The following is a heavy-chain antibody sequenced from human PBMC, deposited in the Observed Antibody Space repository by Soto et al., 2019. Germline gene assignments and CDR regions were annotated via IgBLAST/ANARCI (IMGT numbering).Heavy chain of an antibody. CDR1: SWSFSGYY. D-gene: IGHD2-15*01. Sequence: SETLSLTCAVYSWSFSGYYWGWVRPPPGGGLEWVGEINHSGSTNYNPSLKSRVTISVDTSKNQFSLKLSSGTAADTAVYYWARGLRCSGGSCHTRNYYYYGMDVWGQGTTVTVSS. CDR3: ARGLRCSGGSCHTRNYYYYGMDV. V-gene: IGHV4-34*01. CDR2: INHSGST. J-gene: IGHJ6*02.